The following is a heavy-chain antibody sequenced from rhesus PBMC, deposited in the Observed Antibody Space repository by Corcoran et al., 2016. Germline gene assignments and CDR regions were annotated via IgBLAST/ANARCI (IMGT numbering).Heavy chain of an antibody. J-gene: IGHJ4*01. CDR2: IGGRRCST. CDR1: GYSISSGYG. V-gene: IGHV4-127*01. D-gene: IGHD3-34*01. CDR3: VRAGYYFDY. Sequence: QVQLQESGPGLVKPSETLSLTCAVSGYSISSGYGWSWIRQPPGKGLGWIGYIGGRRCSTNNNPSLKRRVNISKDTSKNQLALKLSAVTAADTSVYYCVRAGYYFDYWGQGVLVTVSS.